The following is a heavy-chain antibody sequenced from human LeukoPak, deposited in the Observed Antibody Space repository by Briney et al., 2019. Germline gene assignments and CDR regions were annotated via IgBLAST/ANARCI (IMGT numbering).Heavy chain of an antibody. D-gene: IGHD3-16*01. CDR3: AKDGGLGPAGGMDV. J-gene: IGHJ6*02. Sequence: GGSLRLSCAASGFTFDDYAMHWVRQAPGKGLEWVSGISWNSGSIGYADSVKGRFTISRDNAKNSLYLQMNSLRAEDTALYYCAKDGGLGPAGGMDVWGQGTTVTVSS. CDR2: ISWNSGSI. V-gene: IGHV3-9*01. CDR1: GFTFDDYA.